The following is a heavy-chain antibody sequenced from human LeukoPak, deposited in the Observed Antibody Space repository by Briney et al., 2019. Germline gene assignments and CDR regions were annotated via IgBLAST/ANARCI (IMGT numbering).Heavy chain of an antibody. CDR2: ISYDGSNK. V-gene: IGHV3-30*18. CDR1: GFTFSSYG. Sequence: GRSLRLSCAASGFTFSSYGMHWVRQAPGKGLEWVAVISYDGSNKYYADSVKGRFTISRENSKNTLYLQMNSLRAEDTAVYYCAKLQQDTAMFEDYWGQGTLVTVSS. D-gene: IGHD5-18*01. CDR3: AKLQQDTAMFEDY. J-gene: IGHJ4*02.